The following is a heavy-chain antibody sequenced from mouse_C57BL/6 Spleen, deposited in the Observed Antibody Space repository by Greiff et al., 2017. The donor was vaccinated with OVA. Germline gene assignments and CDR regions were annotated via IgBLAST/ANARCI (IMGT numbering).Heavy chain of an antibody. CDR2: IRLKSDNYAT. V-gene: IGHV6-3*01. CDR3: TGPYYDCDGNYFDY. CDR1: GFTFSNYW. Sequence: EVQLVESGGGLVQPGGSMKLSCVASGFTFSNYWMNWVRQSPEKGLEWVAQIRLKSDNYATHYAESVKGRFTISRDDSKSSVYLQMNNLRADDTGIYYCTGPYYDCDGNYFDYWGQGTTLTVSS. D-gene: IGHD2-4*01. J-gene: IGHJ2*01.